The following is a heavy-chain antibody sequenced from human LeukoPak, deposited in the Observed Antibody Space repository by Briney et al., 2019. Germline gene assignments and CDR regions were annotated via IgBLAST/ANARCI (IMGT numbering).Heavy chain of an antibody. CDR1: GFTFSGYA. J-gene: IGHJ4*02. CDR2: IRSSGDSA. CDR3: AKGYYASGSSLSAFDS. V-gene: IGHV3-23*01. D-gene: IGHD3-10*01. Sequence: HPGGSLRLSCAASGFTFSGYAMNWVRQAPGKGLEWVSVIRSSGDSAYYADFVKGRFTISRDNSKNTLYLQMNSLRAEDTAVYYCAKGYYASGSSLSAFDSWGQGTLVTVSS.